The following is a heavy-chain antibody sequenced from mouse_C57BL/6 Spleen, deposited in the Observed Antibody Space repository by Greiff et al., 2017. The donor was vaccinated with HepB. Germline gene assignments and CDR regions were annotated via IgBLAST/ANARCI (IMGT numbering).Heavy chain of an antibody. D-gene: IGHD1-1*01. Sequence: QVQLQQSGAELVRPGPSVKVSCKASGYAFTNYLIEWVKQRPGQGLEWIGVINPGSGGTNYNEKFKGKATLTADKSSSTAYMQLSSLTSEDSAVYFCARRGVTTAVGGFAYWGQGTLVTVSA. V-gene: IGHV1-54*01. J-gene: IGHJ3*01. CDR1: GYAFTNYL. CDR2: INPGSGGT. CDR3: ARRGVTTAVGGFAY.